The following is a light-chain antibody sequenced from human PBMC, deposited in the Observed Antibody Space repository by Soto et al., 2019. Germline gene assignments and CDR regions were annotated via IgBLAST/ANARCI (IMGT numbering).Light chain of an antibody. CDR2: DAS. Sequence: EIVMTQSPATLSVSPGVRVTLFCRASQSVNSRLAWYQQKPAQAPRLLIYDASTRATGIPARFSGSGSGTEFTLTISSMQSEDFAVYYCQQYKNWPPEYTFGQGTKLEIK. CDR1: QSVNSR. CDR3: QQYKNWPPEYT. J-gene: IGKJ2*01. V-gene: IGKV3-15*01.